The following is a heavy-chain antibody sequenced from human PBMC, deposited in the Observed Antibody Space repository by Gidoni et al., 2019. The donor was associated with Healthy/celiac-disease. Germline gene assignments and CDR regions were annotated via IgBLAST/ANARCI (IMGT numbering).Heavy chain of an antibody. V-gene: IGHV4-4*07. CDR1: GGSISSHY. Sequence: QAQPQASGPGLLTPSPTLSLPCTFPGGSISSHYWTWTRQPAGKGLEWIGRIYTSGSTNYNPTLKSRVTMSVDTSKNQFSLKLSSVTAADTAVYYCARARSTGDGDAFDIWGRGTMVTVSS. CDR2: IYTSGST. CDR3: ARARSTGDGDAFDI. J-gene: IGHJ3*02.